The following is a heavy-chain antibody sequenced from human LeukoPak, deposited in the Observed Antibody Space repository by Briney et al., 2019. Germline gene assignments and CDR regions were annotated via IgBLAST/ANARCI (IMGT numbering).Heavy chain of an antibody. J-gene: IGHJ4*02. V-gene: IGHV3-30*04. CDR3: ARRAATGSNALDY. CDR2: ISYDGSNK. Sequence: GGFLRLSCAAAVFTFSSYTLHWVRQAPCKGPEWVAVISYDGSNKYYADSVKGRFTISRDNSKNTLSLQMNSLRAEDTAVYYCARRAATGSNALDYWGQGTLVTVSS. CDR1: VFTFSSYT. D-gene: IGHD6-13*01.